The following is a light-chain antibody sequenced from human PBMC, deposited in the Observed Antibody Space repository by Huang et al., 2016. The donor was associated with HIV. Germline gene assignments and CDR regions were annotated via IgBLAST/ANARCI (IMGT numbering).Light chain of an antibody. CDR3: QQLHSNPYT. CDR2: KAS. J-gene: IGKJ2*01. Sequence: DIQMTQSPPTLSPSVGDRVTITCRASQSISNWLAWYQQKPGKAPKLLIYKASSLQTGVPSRFSGSGSGTEFTLTSTRLQPDDFATYYCQQLHSNPYTFGQGTKLEIK. CDR1: QSISNW. V-gene: IGKV1-5*03.